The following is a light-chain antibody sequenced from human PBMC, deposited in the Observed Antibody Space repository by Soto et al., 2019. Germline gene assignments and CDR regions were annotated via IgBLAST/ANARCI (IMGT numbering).Light chain of an antibody. Sequence: EIVMTQSPATLSVSPGERATLSCRASQSVSSNLVWYQQKPGQQARRLIYCASTRATSIPPRFSGSGCATKFTLTTSSLQYADFAVDYCQQYNNWPLITFGQGTRLEIK. J-gene: IGKJ5*01. CDR3: QQYNNWPLIT. CDR2: CAS. CDR1: QSVSSN. V-gene: IGKV3-15*01.